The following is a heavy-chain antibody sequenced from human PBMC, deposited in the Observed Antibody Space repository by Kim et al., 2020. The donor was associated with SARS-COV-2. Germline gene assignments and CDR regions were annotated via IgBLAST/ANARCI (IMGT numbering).Heavy chain of an antibody. J-gene: IGHJ4*01. CDR1: GFNFDNYA. CDR3: SRVLIRAGRPYYFDY. D-gene: IGHD6-6*01. V-gene: IGHV3-49*04. CDR2: IRSKDYGGTT. Sequence: GGSLILSCTGSGFNFDNYAISWVRQAPGKWLEWVGFIRSKDYGGTTDYAASVNGRFTISRDDSKGIAYLQMNSLKTADTAGYFCSRVLIRAGRPYYFDY.